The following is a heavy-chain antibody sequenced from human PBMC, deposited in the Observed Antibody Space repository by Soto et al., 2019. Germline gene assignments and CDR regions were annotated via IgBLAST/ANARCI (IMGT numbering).Heavy chain of an antibody. Sequence: SEPLSLPCTVSGASIITDNYFWVWIRQSPRRGLELIGSISYSGRTYDNPSLQSRVTISIDASKNQFSLKLTSVTTADTAVYYCARRRASDYGGNHHPYYFDRWGQGALVTVSS. CDR3: ARRRASDYGGNHHPYYFDR. CDR2: ISYSGRT. J-gene: IGHJ4*02. V-gene: IGHV4-39*01. CDR1: GASIITDNYF. D-gene: IGHD4-17*01.